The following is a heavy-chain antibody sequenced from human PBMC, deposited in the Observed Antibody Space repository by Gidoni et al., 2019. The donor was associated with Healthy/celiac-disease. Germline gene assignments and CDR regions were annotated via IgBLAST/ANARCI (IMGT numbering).Heavy chain of an antibody. V-gene: IGHV4-30-2*01. D-gene: IGHD2-2*01. J-gene: IGHJ6*02. CDR3: ATQRYCSSTSCYEVGGPGYYYGMDV. CDR1: GGSISSGGYS. Sequence: QLQLQESGSGLVKPSQTLSLTCAVSGGSISSGGYSWSWIRQPPGKGLEWIGYIYHSGGTYYTPSLKSRVTISVDRSKNQFSLKLSSVTAADTAVYYCATQRYCSSTSCYEVGGPGYYYGMDVWGQGTTVTVSS. CDR2: IYHSGGT.